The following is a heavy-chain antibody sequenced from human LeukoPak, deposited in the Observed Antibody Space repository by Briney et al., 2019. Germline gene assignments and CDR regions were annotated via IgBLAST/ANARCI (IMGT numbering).Heavy chain of an antibody. J-gene: IGHJ4*02. CDR2: IRYDGSNK. V-gene: IGHV3-30*02. Sequence: SGGSLRLSCAASGFTFSSYGMHWVRQAPGKGLEWVAFIRYDGSNKYYADSVKGRFTISRDNSKNTLYLQMNSLRAEDTAVYYCAKDLHSGIAAAGTLDYWGQGTLVTVSS. CDR3: AKDLHSGIAAAGTLDY. D-gene: IGHD6-13*01. CDR1: GFTFSSYG.